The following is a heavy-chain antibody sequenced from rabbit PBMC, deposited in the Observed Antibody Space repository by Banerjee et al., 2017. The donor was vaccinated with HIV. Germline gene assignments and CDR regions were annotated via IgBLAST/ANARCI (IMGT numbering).Heavy chain of an antibody. J-gene: IGHJ4*01. V-gene: IGHV1S47*01. CDR2: IDPVVGST. D-gene: IGHD2-1*01. Sequence: QEQLEETGGGLVQPGGSLTLSCKASGFDFSSYWMCWVRQAPGMGLEWIGYIDPVVGSTYYATWVNGRFTISSHNAQNTLYLQLNSLTAADTATYFCARATRTMLINLGGQGTLVTVS. CDR1: GFDFSSYW. CDR3: ARATRTMLINL.